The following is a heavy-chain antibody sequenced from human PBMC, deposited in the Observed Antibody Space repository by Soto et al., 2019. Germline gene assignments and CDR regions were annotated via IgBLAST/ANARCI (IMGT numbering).Heavy chain of an antibody. CDR1: GTSISSSDYY. Sequence: SETLSLTCTVSGTSISSSDYYWGWIRQPPGKELEWITSIYYTGMTYYNPSLKSRVTISVDTSMKQISMNLYSVTAADRAIYYCATGPSSINGYRQFDYWGQGTLVTVS. J-gene: IGHJ4*02. V-gene: IGHV4-39*01. CDR2: IYYTGMT. CDR3: ATGPSSINGYRQFDY. D-gene: IGHD6-25*01.